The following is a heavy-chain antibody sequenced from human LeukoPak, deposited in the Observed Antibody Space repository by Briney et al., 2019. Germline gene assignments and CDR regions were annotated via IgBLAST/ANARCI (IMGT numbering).Heavy chain of an antibody. D-gene: IGHD3-10*01. CDR2: INHSGST. J-gene: IGHJ4*02. Sequence: SETLSLTCAVYGGSFSGYYWSWLRQPPGKGLEWIGEINHSGSTNYNPSLKSRVTISVDTSKNQFSLKLSSVTAADTAVYYCARGAFRITMVRGVTHFDYWGQGTLVTVSS. CDR3: ARGAFRITMVRGVTHFDY. V-gene: IGHV4-34*01. CDR1: GGSFSGYY.